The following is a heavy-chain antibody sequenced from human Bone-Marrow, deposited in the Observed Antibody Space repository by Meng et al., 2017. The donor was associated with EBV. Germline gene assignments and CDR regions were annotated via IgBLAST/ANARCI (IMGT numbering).Heavy chain of an antibody. CDR1: GFTFRDYY. CDR2: ISSSGSTI. Sequence: HVRVVASGGGLVKPGGSLRLPCSDSGFTFRDYYMGWIRSAPGKGLEWVSYISSSGSTIYYADSVKSRFTISRDNAKNSLYLQMNSLRAEDTAVYYCARDYSPYYDILTGFYYPGYWGQGTLVTVSS. V-gene: IGHV3-11*01. CDR3: ARDYSPYYDILTGFYYPGY. D-gene: IGHD3-9*01. J-gene: IGHJ4*02.